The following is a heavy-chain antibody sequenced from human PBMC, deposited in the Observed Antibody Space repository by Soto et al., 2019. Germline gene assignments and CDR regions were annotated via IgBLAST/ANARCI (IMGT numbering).Heavy chain of an antibody. V-gene: IGHV3-33*01. CDR1: GFDFSSYG. CDR3: AREPVGPDYAMDV. CDR2: LGFDGGGR. J-gene: IGHJ6*02. Sequence: GGSLRLSCAAFGFDFSSYGMHWVRQTPGKGLEWVAVLGFDGGGRYYADSVKGRFTISRDNSKKMLYLQMDSLRADDTALYHCAREPVGPDYAMDVWGQGTTVTVSS. D-gene: IGHD1-26*01.